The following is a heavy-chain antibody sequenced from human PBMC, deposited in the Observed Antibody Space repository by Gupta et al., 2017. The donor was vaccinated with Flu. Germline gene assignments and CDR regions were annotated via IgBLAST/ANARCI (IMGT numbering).Heavy chain of an antibody. J-gene: IGHJ6*03. V-gene: IGHV4-59*08. CDR2: IFYNGNT. CDR3: ARSGAVSTYYYSMDV. D-gene: IGHD4-17*01. Sequence: RQPPGKGLEWIGYIFYNGNTNYKSSLKSRVTISVDTSKNQFSLKLSSVTAADTAVYYCARSGAVSTYYYSMDVWGEGTTVTVSS.